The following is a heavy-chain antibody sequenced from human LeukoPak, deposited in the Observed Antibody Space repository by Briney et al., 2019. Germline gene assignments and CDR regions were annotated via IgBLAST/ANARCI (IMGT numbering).Heavy chain of an antibody. Sequence: ASVKVSCKASGYTFTSYDINWVRQATGQGLEWMAWMNPKTGYTGFAQKFQGRVTVTRNSDISTAYMELNSLRSEDTAVYFCARFGGGATKDDRLDYWGQGTLVTVSS. D-gene: IGHD3-16*01. CDR1: GYTFTSYD. J-gene: IGHJ4*02. CDR3: ARFGGGATKDDRLDY. V-gene: IGHV1-8*01. CDR2: MNPKTGYT.